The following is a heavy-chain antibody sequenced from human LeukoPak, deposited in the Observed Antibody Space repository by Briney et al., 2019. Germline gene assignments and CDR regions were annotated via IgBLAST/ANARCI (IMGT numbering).Heavy chain of an antibody. J-gene: IGHJ5*02. CDR3: AREKDDYFPFDP. V-gene: IGHV6-1*01. CDR2: TFYRSKWYL. Sequence: SQTLSLTCAISGDSVSNNRAAWNWIRQSPSRGLEWLGRTFYRSKWYLDYAVSVKSRIIITSDTFNNQFSLRLNSVTPEDTAVYYCAREKDDYFPFDPWGQGTLVTVSS. D-gene: IGHD2/OR15-2a*01. CDR1: GDSVSNNRAA.